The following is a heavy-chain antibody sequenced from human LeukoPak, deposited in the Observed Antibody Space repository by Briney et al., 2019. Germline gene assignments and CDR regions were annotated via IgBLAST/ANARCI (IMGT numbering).Heavy chain of an antibody. CDR1: GGSISSYY. V-gene: IGHV4-59*12. CDR3: ARHTGIVGTIGFDY. D-gene: IGHD1-26*01. J-gene: IGHJ4*02. CDR2: IYQSGST. Sequence: PSETLSLTCTVSGGSISSYYWSWIRQPAGKGLEWIGEIYQSGSTNYNPSLKSRVTISVDKSKNQFSLKLSSVTAADTAVYYCARHTGIVGTIGFDYWGQGTLVTVSS.